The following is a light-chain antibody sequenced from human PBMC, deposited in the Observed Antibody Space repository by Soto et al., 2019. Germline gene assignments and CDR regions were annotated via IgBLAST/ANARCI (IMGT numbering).Light chain of an antibody. Sequence: DIQMTQSPSSLSASVGDRVTITCRASQDVRSWLVWFQQKPGRAPTLLITGAASLQSGVPSRISGGGSGTDFTLTISSLQPEDFATYYCQQASRFPFTFGQGTKLEIK. J-gene: IGKJ2*01. V-gene: IGKV1-12*01. CDR1: QDVRSW. CDR2: GAA. CDR3: QQASRFPFT.